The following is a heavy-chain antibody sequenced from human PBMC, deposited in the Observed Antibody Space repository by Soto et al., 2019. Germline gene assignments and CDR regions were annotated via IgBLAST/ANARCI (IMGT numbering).Heavy chain of an antibody. Sequence: QVQLVQSGAEVKKPGSSVKVSCKASGGTFSSYAISWVRQAPGQGLEWMGGIIPIFGTANYAQKFQGRVTITVSESTITGYVERSSLISEGTAVYYCARESRYCSGGSCYLLPGIGYWGQGPLVPVSS. V-gene: IGHV1-69*12. J-gene: IGHJ4*02. CDR3: ARESRYCSGGSCYLLPGIGY. CDR2: IIPIFGTA. D-gene: IGHD2-15*01. CDR1: GGTFSSYA.